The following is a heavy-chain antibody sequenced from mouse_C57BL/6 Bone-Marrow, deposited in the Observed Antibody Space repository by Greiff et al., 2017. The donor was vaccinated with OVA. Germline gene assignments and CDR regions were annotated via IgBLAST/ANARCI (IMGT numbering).Heavy chain of an antibody. J-gene: IGHJ1*03. D-gene: IGHD1-1*01. CDR3: TSITTVVAKGFRYFDV. CDR2: IDPENGDT. V-gene: IGHV14-4*01. Sequence: DVQLQESGAELVRPGASVKLSCTASGFNIKDDYMHWVKQRPEQGLEWIGWIDPENGDTEYASKFQGKATITADTSSNTAYLQLSSLTSEDTAVYYCTSITTVVAKGFRYFDVWGTGTTVTVSS. CDR1: GFNIKDDY.